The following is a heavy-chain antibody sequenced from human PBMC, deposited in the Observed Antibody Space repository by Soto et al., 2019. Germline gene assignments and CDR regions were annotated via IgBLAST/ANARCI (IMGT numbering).Heavy chain of an antibody. D-gene: IGHD6-13*01. Sequence: QLQTLSLTCAISGDSVSSNSAAWNSIRQSPSRGLEWLGRTYYRSKWYNDYAVSVKSRITINPNTSKNQFSLQLNSVTPEDTAVYYCARGLDSSSWDYFDYWGQGTLVTVSS. CDR3: ARGLDSSSWDYFDY. V-gene: IGHV6-1*01. CDR2: TYYRSKWYN. CDR1: GDSVSSNSAA. J-gene: IGHJ4*02.